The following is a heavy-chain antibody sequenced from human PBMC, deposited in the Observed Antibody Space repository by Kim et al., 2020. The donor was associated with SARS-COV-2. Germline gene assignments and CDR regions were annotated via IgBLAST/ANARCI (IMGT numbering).Heavy chain of an antibody. CDR3: ARDLAWAFDY. Sequence: YAGSLKGRFTVSGDIAKNAVYLQMNNLRDDDTALYYCARDLAWAFDYWGHGTLVIVSS. J-gene: IGHJ4*01. V-gene: IGHV3-48*02. D-gene: IGHD7-27*01.